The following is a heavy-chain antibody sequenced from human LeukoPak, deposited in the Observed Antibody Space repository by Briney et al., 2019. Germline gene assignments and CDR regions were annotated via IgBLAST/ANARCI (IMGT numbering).Heavy chain of an antibody. Sequence: PGGSLRLSCAASGSTFSSYSMNWVRQAPGKGLEWVSSISSSSYIYYADSVKGRFTISRDNAENSLYLQMNSLRAEDTAVYYCARARSSGWYRDYWGQGTLVTVSS. V-gene: IGHV3-21*01. D-gene: IGHD6-19*01. CDR3: ARARSSGWYRDY. J-gene: IGHJ4*02. CDR2: ISSSSYI. CDR1: GSTFSSYS.